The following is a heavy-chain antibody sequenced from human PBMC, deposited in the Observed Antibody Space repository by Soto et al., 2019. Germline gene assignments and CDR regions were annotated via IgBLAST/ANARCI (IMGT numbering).Heavy chain of an antibody. Sequence: SETLSLTCTVSGGSISSYYWSWTRQPPGKGLEWIGYIYYSGSTNYNPSLKSRVTISVDTSKNQFSLKLSSVTAADTAVYYCARDRPDYYDSSGIEPRGQGTLVTVSS. J-gene: IGHJ5*02. CDR2: IYYSGST. V-gene: IGHV4-59*01. CDR1: GGSISSYY. CDR3: ARDRPDYYDSSGIEP. D-gene: IGHD3-22*01.